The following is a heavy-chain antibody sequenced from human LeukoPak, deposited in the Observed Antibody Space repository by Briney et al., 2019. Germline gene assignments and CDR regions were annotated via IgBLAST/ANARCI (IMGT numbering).Heavy chain of an antibody. V-gene: IGHV3-23*01. CDR3: AKGRRLGVDAFDI. D-gene: IGHD3-10*01. J-gene: IGHJ3*02. Sequence: GGSLRLSCAASGFTFTSYAMSWVRQAPGKGLEWVSTISGSGGSTYYADSVRGRFTISRDNSKNTLYLQMNSLRAEDTAVYYCAKGRRLGVDAFDIWGQGTMVTVSS. CDR2: ISGSGGST. CDR1: GFTFTSYA.